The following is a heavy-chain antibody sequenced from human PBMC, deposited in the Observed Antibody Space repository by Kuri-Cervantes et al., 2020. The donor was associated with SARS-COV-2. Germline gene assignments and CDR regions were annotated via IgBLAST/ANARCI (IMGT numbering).Heavy chain of an antibody. V-gene: IGHV1-46*01. CDR1: GYIFTNYY. J-gene: IGHJ4*02. CDR3: ARGRLSSDYFDY. Sequence: ASVKVSCKAPGYIFTNYYMSWVRQAPGQGLEWLGIINPSGGGTSYAQKFQGRVTMTRDTPTSTVYMELSSLRSEDTAVYYCARGRLSSDYFDYWGQGTLVTVSS. D-gene: IGHD6-6*01. CDR2: INPSGGGT.